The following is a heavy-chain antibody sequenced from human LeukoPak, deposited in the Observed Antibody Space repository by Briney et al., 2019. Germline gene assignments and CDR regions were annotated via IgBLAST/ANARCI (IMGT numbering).Heavy chain of an antibody. V-gene: IGHV4-34*01. Sequence: SETLSLTCAVYGGSFSGYYWSWIRQPPGKGLEWIGEINHSGSTNYNPSLKSRVTISVDTSKNQFSLKLSSVAAADTAVYYCAREYADWGQGTLVTVSS. CDR1: GGSFSGYY. CDR2: INHSGST. J-gene: IGHJ4*02. D-gene: IGHD2/OR15-2a*01. CDR3: AREYAD.